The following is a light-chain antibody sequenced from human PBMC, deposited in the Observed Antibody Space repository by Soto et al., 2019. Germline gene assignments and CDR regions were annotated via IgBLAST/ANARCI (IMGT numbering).Light chain of an antibody. Sequence: DIQMTQSPSSLSASVGDRVTITCRASQSISSYLNWYQQKPEKAPKLLIFAASNLQSGVPSRFSGSGSGTDFTLTISSLQPEDFATYYCQQSYIIPLTFGQGTRLEIK. CDR3: QQSYIIPLT. J-gene: IGKJ5*01. CDR1: QSISSY. CDR2: AAS. V-gene: IGKV1-39*01.